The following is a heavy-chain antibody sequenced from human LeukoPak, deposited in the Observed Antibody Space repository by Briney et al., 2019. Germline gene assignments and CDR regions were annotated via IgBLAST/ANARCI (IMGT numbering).Heavy chain of an antibody. CDR2: IWYDGSNK. CDR3: ARAYYYGSGSYSDFDY. Sequence: GGSLRLSCAASGFTFSSYGMHGVRQAPGKGLEWVAVIWYDGSNKYYADSVKGRFTISRDNSKNTLYLQMNSLRAEDTAVYYCARAYYYGSGSYSDFDYWGQGTLVTVSS. CDR1: GFTFSSYG. J-gene: IGHJ4*02. D-gene: IGHD3-10*01. V-gene: IGHV3-33*01.